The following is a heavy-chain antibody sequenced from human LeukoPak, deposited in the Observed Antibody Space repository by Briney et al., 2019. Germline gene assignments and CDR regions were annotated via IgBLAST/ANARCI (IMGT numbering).Heavy chain of an antibody. CDR2: IKTDGSEK. CDR1: GFTFSNSW. V-gene: IGHV3-7*01. Sequence: GGSLRLSCEASGFTFSNSWMTWVRQTPGKGLEWVANIKTDGSEKYYVDSVKGRFTISRDNAKNSLYLQMNSLRAEDTAVYYCAREARRTTHYFDYWGQGALVTVSS. D-gene: IGHD1-7*01. J-gene: IGHJ4*02. CDR3: AREARRTTHYFDY.